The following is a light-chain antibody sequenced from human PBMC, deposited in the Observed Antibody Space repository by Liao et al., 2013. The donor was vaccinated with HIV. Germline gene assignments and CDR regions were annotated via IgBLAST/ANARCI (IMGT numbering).Light chain of an antibody. CDR2: RDT. CDR3: QAWVSNTVYV. V-gene: IGLV3-1*01. Sequence: SFELTQPPSVSVAPGETATITCSGETLGDRYVTWYQQRPGQSPVLVIFRDTRRPSGISERFSGSNSGNTATLTISGTQAMDEADYYCQAWVSNTVYVFGTGTKVTVL. CDR1: TLGDRY. J-gene: IGLJ1*01.